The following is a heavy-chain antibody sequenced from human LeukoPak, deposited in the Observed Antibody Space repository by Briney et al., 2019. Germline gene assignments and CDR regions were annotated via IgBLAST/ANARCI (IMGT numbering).Heavy chain of an antibody. Sequence: ASVKVSCKASGYTFTGYYMHWVRQAPGQGLEWMGWINPNSGGTNYAQKFQGRVTMTRDTSISTAYMELSRLRSDDTAVYYCARDQLGTMIVVPDSILNDYWGQGTLVTVSS. D-gene: IGHD3-22*01. CDR1: GYTFTGYY. V-gene: IGHV1-2*02. J-gene: IGHJ4*02. CDR3: ARDQLGTMIVVPDSILNDY. CDR2: INPNSGGT.